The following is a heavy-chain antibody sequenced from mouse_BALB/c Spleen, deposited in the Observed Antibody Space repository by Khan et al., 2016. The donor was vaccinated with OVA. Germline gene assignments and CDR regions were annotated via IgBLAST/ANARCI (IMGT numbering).Heavy chain of an antibody. CDR2: IWSGGST. V-gene: IGHV2-2*02. J-gene: IGHJ4*01. D-gene: IGHD1-1*01. CDR3: ARNFYYYGSRNAIDY. Sequence: QVQLKQSGPGLVQPSQSLSITCTVSGFSLTSYGLHWVRQSPGKGLEWLGVIWSGGSTDYNAAFISRLSISKDNSKSQVFFKMNSLQANDTAIYYCARNFYYYGSRNAIDYWGQGTSVTVAS. CDR1: GFSLTSYG.